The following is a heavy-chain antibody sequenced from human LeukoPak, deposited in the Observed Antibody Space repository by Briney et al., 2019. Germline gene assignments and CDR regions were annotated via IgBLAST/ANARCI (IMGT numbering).Heavy chain of an antibody. V-gene: IGHV3-23*01. Sequence: GGSLRLSCAASGFTFSSYAMSWVRQAPGKGLEWVSAISGSGGSTYYADSVKGRFTISRDNSKNTLYLQMNSLRAEDTAVYYCARLSLVAVATYWGQGTLVTVSS. D-gene: IGHD2-15*01. CDR2: ISGSGGST. J-gene: IGHJ4*02. CDR3: ARLSLVAVATY. CDR1: GFTFSSYA.